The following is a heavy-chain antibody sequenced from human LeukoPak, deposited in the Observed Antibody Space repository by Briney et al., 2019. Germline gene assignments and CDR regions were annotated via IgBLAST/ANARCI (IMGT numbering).Heavy chain of an antibody. D-gene: IGHD5-18*01. CDR2: IIPIFGTA. Sequence: SVKVSCKASGGTFISYAISWVRQAPGQGLEWMGRIIPIFGTANYAQKFQGRVTITTDESTSTAYMELSSLRSEDTAVYYCARDLQQAPYYFDYWGQGTLVTVSS. J-gene: IGHJ4*02. CDR1: GGTFISYA. V-gene: IGHV1-69*05. CDR3: ARDLQQAPYYFDY.